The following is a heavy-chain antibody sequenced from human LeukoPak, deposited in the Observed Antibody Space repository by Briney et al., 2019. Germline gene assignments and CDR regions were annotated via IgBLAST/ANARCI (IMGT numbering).Heavy chain of an antibody. CDR1: GFTFNDHH. CDR3: ARIAVTGYYFDY. D-gene: IGHD4-17*01. CDR2: TRNKANSYTT. J-gene: IGHJ4*02. V-gene: IGHV3-72*01. Sequence: GGTLRLSCTDHGFTFNDHHMDWVRQAPGKGLEWVGRTRNKANSYTTEYAASVKGRFTISRDVSKNSLYLQMDSLRTEDTAVYYCARIAVTGYYFDYWGQGTLVTVSS.